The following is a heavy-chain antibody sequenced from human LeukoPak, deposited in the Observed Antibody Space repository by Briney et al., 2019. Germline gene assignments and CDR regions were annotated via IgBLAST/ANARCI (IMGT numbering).Heavy chain of an antibody. CDR2: IYTSGST. Sequence: SETLSLTCTVPGHSISSGDYYWSWIRQPAGKGLEWIGRIYTSGSTTYNPSLKSRVTISGDTSENQFSLRLSSVTAADTAVYYCARASYSYDISGWVPFDYWGQGTLVTVSS. CDR1: GHSISSGDYY. J-gene: IGHJ4*02. V-gene: IGHV4-61*02. D-gene: IGHD3-22*01. CDR3: ARASYSYDISGWVPFDY.